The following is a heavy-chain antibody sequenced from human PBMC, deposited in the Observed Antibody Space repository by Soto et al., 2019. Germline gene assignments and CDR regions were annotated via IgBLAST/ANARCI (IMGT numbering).Heavy chain of an antibody. CDR1: GFTFRDSA. Sequence: EMQLVESGGGLVQPGGSLKLSCAASGFTFRDSAIHWVRQASGKGLEWVGRIRSKDYSYATAYAASAEGRFTISRDYSKNTSFQQIDTLRTEHSAEYHCALGQPTSVTSYFFDYWGQGTLVTVSS. CDR2: IRSKDYSYAT. CDR3: ALGQPTSVTSYFFDY. J-gene: IGHJ4*02. D-gene: IGHD1-1*01. V-gene: IGHV3-73*01.